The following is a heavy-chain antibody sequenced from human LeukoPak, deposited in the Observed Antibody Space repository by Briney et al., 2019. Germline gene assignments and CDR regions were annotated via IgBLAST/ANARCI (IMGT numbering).Heavy chain of an antibody. V-gene: IGHV1-46*01. J-gene: IGHJ6*03. CDR3: ARRKGGYSYGYYYYYMDV. D-gene: IGHD5-18*01. Sequence: VASVKVSCKASGYTFTSYYMHWVRQAPGQGLEWMGIINPSGGSTSYAQKFQGRVTMTRDTSTSTVSMELSSLRSEDTAVYYCARRKGGYSYGYYYYYMDVWGKGTTVTVSS. CDR1: GYTFTSYY. CDR2: INPSGGST.